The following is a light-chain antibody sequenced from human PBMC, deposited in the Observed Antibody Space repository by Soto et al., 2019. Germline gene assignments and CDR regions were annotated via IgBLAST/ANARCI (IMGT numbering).Light chain of an antibody. Sequence: EIVMTQSPDTLSVSPGESAPLSCRASQSISSNFAWYQQKPGQAPRLLIYGASTRATGIPATFSGSESGTEFTLTISSLQSEDFAVYYCQQYNDWPPELTFGGGTKVEI. CDR3: QQYNDWPPELT. V-gene: IGKV3-15*01. CDR1: QSISSN. J-gene: IGKJ4*01. CDR2: GAS.